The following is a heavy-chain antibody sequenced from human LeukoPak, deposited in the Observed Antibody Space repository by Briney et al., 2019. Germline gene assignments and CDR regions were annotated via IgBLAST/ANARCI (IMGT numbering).Heavy chain of an antibody. CDR1: GDSVSSNSDA. D-gene: IGHD4-11*01. CDR2: TYYSSKWYY. Sequence: SQTLSLTCAVSGDSVSSNSDAWNWIRLCPSKGLEWLGRTYYSSKWYYDYALTVKSSIIIDADTYKNPFSLQPGSVSHEDTDVYYCSSGGHNYRLNWGQGTLVTVSS. J-gene: IGHJ4*02. V-gene: IGHV6-1*01. CDR3: SSGGHNYRLN.